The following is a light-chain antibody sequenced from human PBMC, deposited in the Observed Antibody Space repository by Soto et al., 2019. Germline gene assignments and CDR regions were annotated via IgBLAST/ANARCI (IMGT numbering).Light chain of an antibody. J-gene: IGKJ1*01. CDR1: QSISTW. Sequence: DIQMTQSPSTLSATVGDRVTITCRASQSISTWLAWYQQKPGKAPKLLIYDASSLEVGVPSRFSGSGSRTEFTLTISSLQPDDYGTYYWQQYYDFRTFGQGTKVDIK. V-gene: IGKV1-5*01. CDR2: DAS. CDR3: QQYYDFRT.